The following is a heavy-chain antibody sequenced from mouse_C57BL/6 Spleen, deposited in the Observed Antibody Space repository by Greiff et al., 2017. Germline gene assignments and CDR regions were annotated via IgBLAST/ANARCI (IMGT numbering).Heavy chain of an antibody. CDR1: GYSFTGYY. Sequence: EVQLQQSGPELVKPGASVKISCKASGYSFTGYYMNWVKQSPEKSLEWIGEINPSTGGTTYNQKFKAKATLTEDKSSSTAYMQLKSLTSEDSSVYYCARGDGYFEEGYAMDYWGQGTSVTVSS. V-gene: IGHV1-42*01. CDR3: ARGDGYFEEGYAMDY. D-gene: IGHD2-3*01. CDR2: INPSTGGT. J-gene: IGHJ4*01.